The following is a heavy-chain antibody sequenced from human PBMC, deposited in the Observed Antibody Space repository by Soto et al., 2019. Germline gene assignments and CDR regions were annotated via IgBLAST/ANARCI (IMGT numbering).Heavy chain of an antibody. CDR3: TNGPLITWDN. Sequence: EVQLLESGGGSVQPGGSLRLSCAASGFRFGSYAMFWVRQAPGKGLEWVSAITSGGDRTYFADSVKGRFTISRDNSMNTLYLQLNILRAEDTAVYFCTNGPLITWDNWGQGTLVTVSS. V-gene: IGHV3-23*01. J-gene: IGHJ4*02. CDR1: GFRFGSYA. D-gene: IGHD3-16*01. CDR2: ITSGGDRT.